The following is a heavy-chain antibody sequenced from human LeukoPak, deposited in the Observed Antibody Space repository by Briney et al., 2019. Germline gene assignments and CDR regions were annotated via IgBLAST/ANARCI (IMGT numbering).Heavy chain of an antibody. CDR3: ARDQTYYYGSGIALVSDYYYYMDV. V-gene: IGHV3-7*01. D-gene: IGHD3-10*01. J-gene: IGHJ6*03. CDR1: GFTFSSYW. CDR2: IKQDGSEK. Sequence: GGSLRLSCAASGFTFSSYWMSWVRQAPGKGLEWVANIKQDGSEKYYVDSVKGRFTISRDNAKNSLYLQMNSLRAEDTAVYYCARDQTYYYGSGIALVSDYYYYMDVWGKGTTVTISS.